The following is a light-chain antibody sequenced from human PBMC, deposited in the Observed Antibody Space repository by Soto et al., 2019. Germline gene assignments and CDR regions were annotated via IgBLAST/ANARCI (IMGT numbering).Light chain of an antibody. CDR3: LQYDKFPQT. CDR1: EDISRF. CDR2: DAS. V-gene: IGKV1-33*01. Sequence: DIQMPQSPSSLSASVGDRVTITCQASEDISRFLNWYQQKPGKAPQLLIYDASNLETGVPSRFSGSGSGTRFSLSFSRLQPEDIAQDYCLQYDKFPQTFGGGTKVERK. J-gene: IGKJ4*01.